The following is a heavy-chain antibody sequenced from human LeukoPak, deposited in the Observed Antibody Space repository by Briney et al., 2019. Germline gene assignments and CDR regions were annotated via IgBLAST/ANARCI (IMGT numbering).Heavy chain of an antibody. CDR3: ARHLPHSTGNKRGPDY. D-gene: IGHD2/OR15-2a*01. J-gene: IGHJ4*02. V-gene: IGHV4-39*01. CDR2: IHWRGST. CDR1: GGSIISSDFH. Sequence: SETLSLTCTVSGGSIISSDFHWPWIRQPPGKGLECIGNIHWRGSTYYSPSLESRVTISVDTSKNQFSLELRSVTAADTAVYYCARHLPHSTGNKRGPDYWGEGTLVTVSS.